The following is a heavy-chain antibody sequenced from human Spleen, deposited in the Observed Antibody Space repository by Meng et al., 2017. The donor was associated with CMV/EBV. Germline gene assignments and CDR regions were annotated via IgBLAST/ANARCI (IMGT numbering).Heavy chain of an antibody. CDR2: IIPILGIA. CDR3: ARVEYYYYYGMDV. V-gene: IGHV1-69*10. D-gene: IGHD6-6*01. CDR1: GGTFSSYA. J-gene: IGHJ6*02. Sequence: SVKVSCKASGGTFSSYAISWVRQAPGQGLEWMGGIIPILGIANYAQKFQGRVTITADKSTSTAYMELSSLRSDDTAVYYCARVEYYYYYGMDVWGQGTTVTVSS.